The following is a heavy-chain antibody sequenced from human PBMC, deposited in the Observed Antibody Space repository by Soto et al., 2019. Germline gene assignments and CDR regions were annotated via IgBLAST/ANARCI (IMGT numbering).Heavy chain of an antibody. CDR1: GFTFDDYA. CDR3: AKDAVYNDGLWLVSD. CDR2: ITGGGST. J-gene: IGHJ4*02. Sequence: EVQLVESGGGLVQPGRSLRLSCAASGFTFDDYAMHWVRQAPGKGLEWVSGITGGGSTEYAASVKGRFTISRDNSKNTVYLQMNSLRAEDTAMYYCAKDAVYNDGLWLVSDWGQGTLVTVS. V-gene: IGHV3-9*01. D-gene: IGHD2-21*01.